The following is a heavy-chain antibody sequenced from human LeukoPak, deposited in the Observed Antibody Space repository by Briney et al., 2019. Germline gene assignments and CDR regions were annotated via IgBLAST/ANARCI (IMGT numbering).Heavy chain of an antibody. J-gene: IGHJ4*02. V-gene: IGHV4-34*01. CDR2: VNLQGST. Sequence: SETLSLTCAVYGGSFSGYYWSWVHQPPGKGLEWIGEVNLQGSTNYNPSLKSRVAISVDKSENHISLKLTSVTAADTAVYYCAREGGPYRPLDYSGQGTLVTVAS. CDR1: GGSFSGYY. CDR3: AREGGPYRPLDY.